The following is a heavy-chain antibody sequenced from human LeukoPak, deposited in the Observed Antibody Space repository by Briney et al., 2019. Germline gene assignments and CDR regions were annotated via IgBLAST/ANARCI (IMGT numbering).Heavy chain of an antibody. D-gene: IGHD6-19*01. V-gene: IGHV3-48*03. CDR1: GFTLSSYE. Sequence: GGSLRLSCAASGFTLSSYEMNWVRQAPGKGLEWVSKISSSGSAIYYADSVKGRFTISRDNAKSSLYLQMNSLRVEDTAVYYCARGGSLGCWGQGTLVTVSS. CDR3: ARGGSLGC. CDR2: ISSSGSAI. J-gene: IGHJ4*02.